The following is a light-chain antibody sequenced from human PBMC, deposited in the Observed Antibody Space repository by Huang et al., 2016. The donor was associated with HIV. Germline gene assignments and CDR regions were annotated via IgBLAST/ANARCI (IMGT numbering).Light chain of an antibody. CDR1: QSVRSN. Sequence: EIVMTQSPATLSVSPGERATLSCRSSQSVRSNLAGDQQKPGQGPRLLIYGASTRATGIAARFSGIGSGTEFTLTISSLQSEDFAIYYCQQYNNWPSITFGQGTRLEIK. V-gene: IGKV3-15*01. CDR3: QQYNNWPSIT. CDR2: GAS. J-gene: IGKJ5*01.